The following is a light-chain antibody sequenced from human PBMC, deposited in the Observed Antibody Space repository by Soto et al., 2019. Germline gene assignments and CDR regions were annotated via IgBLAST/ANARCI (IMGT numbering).Light chain of an antibody. J-gene: IGKJ4*01. CDR3: QQRSDWPLT. V-gene: IGKV3-11*01. CDR2: DAS. Sequence: TQSPATLSVSPGERATLSCRASQSVSSYLAWYQQKPGQAPRLLIYDASNRATGIPARFSGSGSGTDFTLTISSLEPEDFAVYYCQQRSDWPLTFGGGTKVDNK. CDR1: QSVSSY.